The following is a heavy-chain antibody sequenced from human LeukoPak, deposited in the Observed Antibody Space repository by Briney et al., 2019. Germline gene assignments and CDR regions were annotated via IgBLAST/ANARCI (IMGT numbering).Heavy chain of an antibody. V-gene: IGHV3-64D*06. CDR1: GFTFSTYA. D-gene: IGHD6-13*01. J-gene: IGHJ6*02. Sequence: TGGSLRLSCSASGFTFSTYAMHWVRQAPGKGLEYVSAISSNGSSTYYADSVKGRFTISRDNSKNTLYLQMSSLRAEDTAVYYCVKELGSSWYYYYGMDVWGQGTTVTVSS. CDR2: ISSNGSST. CDR3: VKELGSSWYYYYGMDV.